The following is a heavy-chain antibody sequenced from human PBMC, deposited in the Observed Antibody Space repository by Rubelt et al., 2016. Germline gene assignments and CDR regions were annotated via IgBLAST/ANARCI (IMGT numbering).Heavy chain of an antibody. D-gene: IGHD2-21*02. CDR1: GFTFRTYA. CDR3: ARGNDLGDGYFDY. CDR2: ISNNGYNQ. V-gene: IGHV3-30-3*01. J-gene: IGHJ4*02. Sequence: QVQLVESGGGVVQPGRSLRLSCAASGFTFRTYAMHWVRQAPGKGLEWVAVISNNGYNQYYADFVKGRFTISRDNSKNTVYRKMNTLRPEDTAVYSCARGNDLGDGYFDYWGQGTLVTVSS.